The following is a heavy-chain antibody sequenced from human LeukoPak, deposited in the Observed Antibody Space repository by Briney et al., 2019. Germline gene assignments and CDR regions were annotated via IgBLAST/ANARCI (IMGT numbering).Heavy chain of an antibody. CDR1: GFTFSTYS. CDR3: ARDGLYCSSTNCYFDY. Sequence: GGPLRLSCAASGFTFSTYSMNWVRQAPGKGLEWVSSISSSSDSIYYADSVKGRFTISRDNAKNSLYLQMNSLRAEDTAVYYCARDGLYCSSTNCYFDYWGQGTLVTVSS. J-gene: IGHJ4*02. D-gene: IGHD2-2*01. CDR2: ISSSSDSI. V-gene: IGHV3-21*01.